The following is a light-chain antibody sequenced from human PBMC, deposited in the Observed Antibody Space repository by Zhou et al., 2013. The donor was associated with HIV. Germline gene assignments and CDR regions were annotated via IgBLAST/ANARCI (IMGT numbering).Light chain of an antibody. CDR3: SSYTSSDTFV. CDR1: SSDVGRYNY. CDR2: DVS. Sequence: QSALTQPASVSGSPGQSITISCTGTSSDVGRYNYVSWYQQHPGKAPKFMIYDVSNRPSGVSNRFSGSKSGNTASLTISGLQAEDEADYYCSSYTSSDTFVFGTGTRVHRP. J-gene: IGLJ1*01. V-gene: IGLV2-14*03.